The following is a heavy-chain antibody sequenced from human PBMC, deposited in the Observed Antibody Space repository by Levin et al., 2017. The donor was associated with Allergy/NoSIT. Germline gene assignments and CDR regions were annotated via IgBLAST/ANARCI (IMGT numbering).Heavy chain of an antibody. CDR2: IYSGGST. Sequence: GESLKISCAASGFTVSSNYMSWVRQAPGKGLEWVSVIYSGGSTYYADSVKGRFTISRDNSKNTLYLQMNSLRAEDTAVYYCARKKRGVTFGGVAGAFDIWGQGTMVTVSS. CDR1: GFTVSSNY. V-gene: IGHV3-53*01. J-gene: IGHJ3*02. D-gene: IGHD3-16*01. CDR3: ARKKRGVTFGGVAGAFDI.